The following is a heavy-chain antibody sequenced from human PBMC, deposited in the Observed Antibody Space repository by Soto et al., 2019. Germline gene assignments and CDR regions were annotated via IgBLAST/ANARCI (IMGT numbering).Heavy chain of an antibody. V-gene: IGHV1-18*01. D-gene: IGHD3-16*01. J-gene: IGHJ6*02. CDR1: GYIFVSCG. CDR3: VMVDNYVTPTPQDV. CDR2: ISPYTGNT. Sequence: ASVKVSCKASGYIFVSCGIGWVRQAPRQGLEWMGWISPYTGNTHSASKVQGRLTMTTDTSTSTAYMDLGSLTSDDTAVYYCVMVDNYVTPTPQDVWGQGTTVTV.